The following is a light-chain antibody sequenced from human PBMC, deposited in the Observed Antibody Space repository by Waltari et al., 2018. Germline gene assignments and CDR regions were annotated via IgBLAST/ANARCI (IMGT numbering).Light chain of an antibody. CDR2: EVT. CDR3: SSYAGSSVWV. Sequence: QSALTQPPSASGSPGQSVTISCTGSSSDIGNYDYVAWYQQRPDKAPELMIYEVTKRPSGVTDRLPGSKSGNPASLTVSGLQAADEADYYCSSYAGSSVWVFGGGTKLTVV. CDR1: SSDIGNYDY. J-gene: IGLJ3*02. V-gene: IGLV2-8*01.